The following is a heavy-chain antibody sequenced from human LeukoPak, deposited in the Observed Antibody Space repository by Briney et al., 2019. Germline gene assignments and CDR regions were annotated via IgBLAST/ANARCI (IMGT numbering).Heavy chain of an antibody. CDR2: VVPSGST. D-gene: IGHD6-13*01. Sequence: TSETLSLTCTVSGGSISSYYWSWIRQSAGKGLEWIGRVVPSGSTDYNPSLKSRVTMSVDTSKNQFSLKLNSVTAADTAVYYCAKEGAAPGPDFDYWGQGTLVIVSS. CDR3: AKEGAAPGPDFDY. CDR1: GGSISSYY. V-gene: IGHV4-4*07. J-gene: IGHJ4*02.